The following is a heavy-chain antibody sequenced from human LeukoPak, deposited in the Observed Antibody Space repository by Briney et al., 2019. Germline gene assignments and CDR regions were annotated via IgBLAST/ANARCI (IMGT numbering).Heavy chain of an antibody. Sequence: SETLSLTCAVYGGSFSGYYWSWIRQPPGKGLEWIGEINHSGSTNYNPSLKSRVTISVDTSKNQFSLKPSSVTAADTAVYYCARSARPYYYGSGKIDYWGQGTLVTVSS. CDR1: GGSFSGYY. D-gene: IGHD3-10*01. V-gene: IGHV4-34*01. J-gene: IGHJ4*02. CDR3: ARSARPYYYGSGKIDY. CDR2: INHSGST.